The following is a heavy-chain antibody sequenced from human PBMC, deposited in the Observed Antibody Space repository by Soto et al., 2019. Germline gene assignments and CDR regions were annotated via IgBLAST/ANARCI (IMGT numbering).Heavy chain of an antibody. CDR3: ARDPLGYSIHWYFDL. Sequence: QVQLVESGGGVVQPGRSLRLSCAASGFTFSSYAMHWVRQAPGKGLEWVAVISYDGSNKYYADSVKGRFTISRDNSKNTLYLQMNSLRAEDTAVYYCARDPLGYSIHWYFDLWGRGTLVTVSS. CDR1: GFTFSSYA. D-gene: IGHD5-18*01. J-gene: IGHJ2*01. CDR2: ISYDGSNK. V-gene: IGHV3-30*14.